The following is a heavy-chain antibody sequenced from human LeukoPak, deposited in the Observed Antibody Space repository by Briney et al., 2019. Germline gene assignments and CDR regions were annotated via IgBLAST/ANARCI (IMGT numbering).Heavy chain of an antibody. J-gene: IGHJ6*03. CDR1: GLSVSGYW. V-gene: IGHV3-7*01. CDR3: ASRYCTGVNCFAASYMCMDV. D-gene: IGHD2-8*02. Sequence: GGSLRLSCAASGLSVSGYWLTWVRQATGKGLERVVNIKQDGSEKNYVDSVKGRFTNSRDNADNSLYLEMTNLRVEDTAVYFCASRYCTGVNCFAASYMCMDVWGKGTTVTVSS. CDR2: IKQDGSEK.